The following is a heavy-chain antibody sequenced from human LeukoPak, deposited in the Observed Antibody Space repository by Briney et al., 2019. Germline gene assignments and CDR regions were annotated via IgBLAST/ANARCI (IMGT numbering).Heavy chain of an antibody. CDR3: ARGVSYYYYYYMDV. V-gene: IGHV4-59*01. CDR1: GGSISSYY. J-gene: IGHJ6*03. D-gene: IGHD2-21*01. Sequence: SETLSLTCTVSGGSISSYYWSWIRQPPGEGLEWIWYIYYSGSTNYNPSLKSRVTISVDTSKNQFSLKLSSVTAADTAVYYCARGVSYYYYYYMDVWGKGTTVTVSS. CDR2: IYYSGST.